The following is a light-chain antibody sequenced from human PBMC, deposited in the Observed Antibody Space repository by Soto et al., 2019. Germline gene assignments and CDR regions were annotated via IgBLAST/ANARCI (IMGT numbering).Light chain of an antibody. Sequence: DIQMTQSPSSLSASVGDRVTITCQASQDIRNYLNWYQQKPGKAPKLLIYHASNLETGVPSRFSGSGFETDFSCIISSQQPEDIATYYCQQYDSLPMYTFGQGTKLEIK. CDR2: HAS. CDR1: QDIRNY. J-gene: IGKJ2*01. V-gene: IGKV1-33*01. CDR3: QQYDSLPMYT.